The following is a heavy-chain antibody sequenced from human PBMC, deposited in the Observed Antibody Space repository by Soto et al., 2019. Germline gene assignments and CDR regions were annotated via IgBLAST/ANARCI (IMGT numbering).Heavy chain of an antibody. Sequence: QLPLQESGPGLVKPSETLSLTCTVSGGSISSRTYYWGWIRQPPGKGLEWIGSIYYNGDTYYNPSLKSRVTMFVDTSKNQFSLKLRSVTAADTAMYYCARNSAVGKEEFDYWGQGTLVTVSS. J-gene: IGHJ4*02. V-gene: IGHV4-39*01. CDR2: IYYNGDT. CDR3: ARNSAVGKEEFDY. D-gene: IGHD6-13*01. CDR1: GGSISSRTYY.